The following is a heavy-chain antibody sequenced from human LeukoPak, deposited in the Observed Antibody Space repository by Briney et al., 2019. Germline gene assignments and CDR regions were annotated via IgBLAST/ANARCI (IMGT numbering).Heavy chain of an antibody. D-gene: IGHD2-2*01. CDR3: ARGRYCSSTSCYYADY. J-gene: IGHJ4*02. CDR1: GYTFTGYY. V-gene: IGHV1-2*02. Sequence: GASVKVSCKASGYTFTGYYMHWVRQAPGQGLEWMGWINPNSGGTNYAQKFQGRVTMTRDTSISTAYMELSRLRSDDTAVYYCARGRYCSSTSCYYADYWGQGTLVTVSS. CDR2: INPNSGGT.